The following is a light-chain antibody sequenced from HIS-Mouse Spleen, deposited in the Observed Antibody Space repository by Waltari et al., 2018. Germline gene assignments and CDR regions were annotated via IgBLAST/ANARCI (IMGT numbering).Light chain of an antibody. CDR1: QSLLHSDGTTY. CDR2: KVS. J-gene: IGKJ3*01. CDR3: MQGTHWGFT. V-gene: IGKV2-30*02. Sequence: DVVMTQSPLSLPVTLGQTASISCRSSQSLLHSDGTTYLNWFQQRPGQSPRRLIYKVSNRDSGVPDRFSGSGSGTDFTLKISRVEAEDVGVYYCMQGTHWGFTFGPGTKVDIK.